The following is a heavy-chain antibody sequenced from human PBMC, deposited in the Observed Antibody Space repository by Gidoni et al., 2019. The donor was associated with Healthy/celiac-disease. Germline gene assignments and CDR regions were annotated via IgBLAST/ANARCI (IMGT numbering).Heavy chain of an antibody. CDR2: TYYRSKWYN. CDR1: GDSASSTSSA. D-gene: IGHD3-16*02. Sequence: QVQLQQSGPGLVKPSQTLSLTCAISGDSASSTSSAWHWIRQSPSRGLEWLGRTYYRSKWYNDYAVSVKSRITINPDTSKNQFSLQLNSVTPEDTAVYYCAREYVWGSYRHGLDAFDIWGQGTMVTVSS. V-gene: IGHV6-1*01. J-gene: IGHJ3*02. CDR3: AREYVWGSYRHGLDAFDI.